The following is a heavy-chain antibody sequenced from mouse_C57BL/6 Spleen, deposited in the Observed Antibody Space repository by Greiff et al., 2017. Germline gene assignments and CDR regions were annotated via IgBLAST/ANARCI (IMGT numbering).Heavy chain of an antibody. CDR3: TRRGYYYGSSYDY. V-gene: IGHV1-15*01. D-gene: IGHD1-1*01. CDR1: GYTFTDYE. J-gene: IGHJ2*01. Sequence: VQLQQSGAELVRPGASVTLSCKASGYTFTDYEMHWVKQTPVHGLEWIGAIDPETGGTAYNQKFKGKAILTADKSSSTAYMELRSLTSEDFAVYYCTRRGYYYGSSYDYWGQGTTLTVSS. CDR2: IDPETGGT.